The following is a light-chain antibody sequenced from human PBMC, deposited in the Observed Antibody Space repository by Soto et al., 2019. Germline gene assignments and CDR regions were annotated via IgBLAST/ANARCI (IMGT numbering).Light chain of an antibody. V-gene: IGKV1-39*01. CDR1: QSIKNY. J-gene: IGKJ1*01. CDR2: AAS. Sequence: DIQMTQSPSSLSASVGDRVTITCRASQSIKNYLNWYQQKPGKAPKLLIYAASSLQSGVPSRFSGSGSGTDFTLTISSLQPEDFATYYCQQRYTTPRTFGQGTKVYIK. CDR3: QQRYTTPRT.